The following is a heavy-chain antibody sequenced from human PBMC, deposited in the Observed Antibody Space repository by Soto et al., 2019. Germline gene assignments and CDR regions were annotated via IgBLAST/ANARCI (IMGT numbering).Heavy chain of an antibody. D-gene: IGHD6-13*01. Sequence: PGGSLRLSCAASGFTFSNAWMSWVRQAPGKGLEWVGRIKSKTDGGTTDYAAPVKGRFTISRDDSKNTLYLQMNSLKTEDTAVYYCTTDRVSPYSSSRHSYWGQGTLVTVSS. J-gene: IGHJ4*02. CDR3: TTDRVSPYSSSRHSY. CDR2: IKSKTDGGTT. V-gene: IGHV3-15*01. CDR1: GFTFSNAW.